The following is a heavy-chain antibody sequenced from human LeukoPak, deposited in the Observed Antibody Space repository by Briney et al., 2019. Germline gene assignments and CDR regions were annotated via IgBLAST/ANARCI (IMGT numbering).Heavy chain of an antibody. Sequence: RASVKVSCKASGGTFSSYAISWVRQAPGQGLEWMRRIIPILGIANYAQKFQGRVTITADKSTSTAYMELSSLRSEDTAVYYCARDPFGVVISYYYYGMDVWGQGTTVTVSS. CDR1: GGTFSSYA. V-gene: IGHV1-69*04. CDR3: ARDPFGVVISYYYYGMDV. J-gene: IGHJ6*02. D-gene: IGHD3-3*01. CDR2: IIPILGIA.